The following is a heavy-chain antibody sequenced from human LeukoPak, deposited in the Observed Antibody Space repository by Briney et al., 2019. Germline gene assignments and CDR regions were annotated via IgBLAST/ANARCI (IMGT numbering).Heavy chain of an antibody. CDR2: ISSSGSTI. CDR1: GFTFSSYS. V-gene: IGHV3-48*04. Sequence: GGSLRLSCAASGFTFSSYSMNWVRQAPGKGLEWVSYISSSGSTIYYADSVKGRFTISRDNAKNSLYLQMNSLRAEDTAVYYCAPNSSGWYRYGYWGQGTLVTVSS. J-gene: IGHJ4*02. D-gene: IGHD6-19*01. CDR3: APNSSGWYRYGY.